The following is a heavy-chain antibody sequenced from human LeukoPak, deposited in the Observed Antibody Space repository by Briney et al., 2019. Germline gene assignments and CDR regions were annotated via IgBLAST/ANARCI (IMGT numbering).Heavy chain of an antibody. J-gene: IGHJ4*02. CDR1: GFTFSSYW. D-gene: IGHD2-2*01. V-gene: IGHV3-7*01. CDR3: AREFCSSTSCYYND. CDR2: IKQDGSEK. Sequence: GGSLRLSCAASGFTFSSYWMSWVRQAPGKGLEWVANIKQDGSEKYYVDSVKGRFTISRANAKNSLYLQMNSLRAEDTAVYYCAREFCSSTSCYYNDWGQGILVTVSS.